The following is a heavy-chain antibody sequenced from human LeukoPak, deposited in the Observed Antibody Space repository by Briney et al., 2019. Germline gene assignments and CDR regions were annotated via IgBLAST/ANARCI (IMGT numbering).Heavy chain of an antibody. D-gene: IGHD2-2*02. V-gene: IGHV4-4*07. CDR2: IYTSGST. CDR3: ARWCSSTSCYSTRRAFDI. CDR1: GGSISSYY. Sequence: SETLSLTCTVSGGSISSYYWSWIRQPAGKGLEWIGRIYTSGSTNYNPSLKSRVTMPVDTSKNQFSLKLSSVTAADTAVYYCARWCSSTSCYSTRRAFDIWGQGTMVTVSS. J-gene: IGHJ3*02.